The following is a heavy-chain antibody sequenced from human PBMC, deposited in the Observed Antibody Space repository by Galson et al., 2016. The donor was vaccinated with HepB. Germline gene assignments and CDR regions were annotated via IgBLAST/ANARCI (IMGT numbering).Heavy chain of an antibody. CDR2: MKPKSGNT. V-gene: IGHV1-8*01. Sequence: SVKVSCKASGYTFTTYDINWVRQATGQGLEWMGWMKPKSGNTGYAQKFLGRVTMTRNTSISTAYMELSSLRSDDTAVYYCARTPKSPDHLTGYYYYALDVWGKGTTVTVSS. CDR1: GYTFTTYD. D-gene: IGHD3-9*01. J-gene: IGHJ6*04. CDR3: ARTPKSPDHLTGYYYYALDV.